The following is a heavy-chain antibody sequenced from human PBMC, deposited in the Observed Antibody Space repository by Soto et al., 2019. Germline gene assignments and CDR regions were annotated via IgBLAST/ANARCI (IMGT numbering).Heavy chain of an antibody. CDR1: GYTFTSYD. CDR2: MNPNSGKT. D-gene: IGHD6-13*01. J-gene: IGHJ2*01. V-gene: IGHV1-8*01. CDR3: ARRRLSSSWGYWYFDL. Sequence: QVQLVQSGAEVKKPGASVKVSCKASGYTFTSYDINWVRQATGQGLEWMGWMNPNSGKTGYAQQFQGRVTMTRNTAVSAAYMELSSLRSEDTAVYFCARRRLSSSWGYWYFDLWGRGTLVTVSS.